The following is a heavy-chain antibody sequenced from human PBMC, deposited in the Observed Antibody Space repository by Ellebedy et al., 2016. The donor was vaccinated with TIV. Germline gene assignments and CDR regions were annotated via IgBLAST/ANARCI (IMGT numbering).Heavy chain of an antibody. D-gene: IGHD5-18*01. CDR3: ARATRSGYTYTYGDYYYGMDV. V-gene: IGHV1-69*13. CDR1: GGTFRSYA. J-gene: IGHJ6*02. CDR2: IIPIFGTT. Sequence: AASVKVSCKASGGTFRSYAISWVRQAPGQGLAWMGGIIPIFGTTNYPQKFQGRVTNTADESTSTAYMELSSLRSEETALYYCARATRSGYTYTYGDYYYGMDVWGQGTTVTVSS.